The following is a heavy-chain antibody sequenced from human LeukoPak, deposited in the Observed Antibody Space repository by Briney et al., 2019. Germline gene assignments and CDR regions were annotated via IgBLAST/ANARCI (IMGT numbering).Heavy chain of an antibody. CDR1: GFTFTTYW. D-gene: IGHD4-23*01. Sequence: GGSLRLSCAASGFTFTTYWMSWVRQLPGKGLEWVANINQDGTEKYYVDSVKGRFTISRDNAKNSLYLQMNSLRAEDTAVYYCARENYGGNFAFDIWGQGTMVTVSS. J-gene: IGHJ3*02. CDR2: INQDGTEK. CDR3: ARENYGGNFAFDI. V-gene: IGHV3-7*01.